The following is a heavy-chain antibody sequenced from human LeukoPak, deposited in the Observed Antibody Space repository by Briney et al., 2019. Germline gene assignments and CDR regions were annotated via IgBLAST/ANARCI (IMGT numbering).Heavy chain of an antibody. V-gene: IGHV3-53*05. D-gene: IGHD2-2*01. J-gene: IGHJ3*02. CDR1: WFPGSGKY. CDR3: AREEGYCSSTSCSYAFDI. CDR2: INSGGST. Sequence: GFLRLACSASWFPGSGKYNSWVRPASGKGLEGVSGINSGGSTYYADSVKGRFTISRDNSKNTLYLQMNSLRAEDTALYYCAREEGYCSSTSCSYAFDIWGQGTMVTVSS.